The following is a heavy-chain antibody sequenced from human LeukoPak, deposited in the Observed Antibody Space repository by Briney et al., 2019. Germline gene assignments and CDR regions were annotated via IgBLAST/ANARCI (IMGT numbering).Heavy chain of an antibody. Sequence: GGSLRLSCAASGFTFSSYWMHWVRQSPGKGLEWVSAISDGGGNTWYADSVKGRFTISRDNSKNTVYLQMNSLRAEDTAVYYCAKELRSISATTGFDYWGQGTLVTVSS. CDR1: GFTFSSYW. D-gene: IGHD1-20*01. J-gene: IGHJ4*02. CDR2: ISDGGGNT. CDR3: AKELRSISATTGFDY. V-gene: IGHV3-23*01.